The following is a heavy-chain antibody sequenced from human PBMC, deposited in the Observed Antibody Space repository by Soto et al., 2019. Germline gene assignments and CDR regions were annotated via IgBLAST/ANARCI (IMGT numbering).Heavy chain of an antibody. D-gene: IGHD4-17*01. V-gene: IGHV3-33*01. CDR2: IWYDGSNK. CDR1: GFTFSSYG. Sequence: GGSLRLSCAASGFTFSSYGMHWVRQAPGKGLEWVAVIWYDGSNKYYADSVKGRFTISRDNSKNTLYLQMNSLRAEDTAVYYCARSRDDYGDYGDYWGQGTLVTVSS. CDR3: ARSRDDYGDYGDY. J-gene: IGHJ4*02.